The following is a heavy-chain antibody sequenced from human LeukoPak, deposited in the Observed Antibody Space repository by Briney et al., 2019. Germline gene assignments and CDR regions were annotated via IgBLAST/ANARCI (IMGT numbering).Heavy chain of an antibody. Sequence: SETLSLTCTVSGGSISSGGYYWSWIRQHPGQGLEWIGYIYYSGSTYYNPSLKSRVTISVDTSKNQFSLKLSSVTAADTAVYYCARDCSSGYLNWFDPWGQGTLVTVSS. J-gene: IGHJ5*02. CDR2: IYYSGST. D-gene: IGHD3-22*01. CDR1: GGSISSGGYY. CDR3: ARDCSSGYLNWFDP. V-gene: IGHV4-31*03.